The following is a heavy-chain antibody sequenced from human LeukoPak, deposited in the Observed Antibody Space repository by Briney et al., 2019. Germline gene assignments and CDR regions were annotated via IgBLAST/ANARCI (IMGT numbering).Heavy chain of an antibody. CDR3: ARQQNWAFLAF. CDR2: IFPGDSQT. V-gene: IGHV5-51*01. Sequence: GESLKISCRASGYDFTKYWIVWVRQVPGKDLELVALIFPGDSQTRYIPSFQGHVTTSVDTSINTAYLQWSSLQVSDTGLYYCARQQNWAFLAFWGQGTLVAVSS. J-gene: IGHJ4*02. CDR1: GYDFTKYW. D-gene: IGHD3-16*01.